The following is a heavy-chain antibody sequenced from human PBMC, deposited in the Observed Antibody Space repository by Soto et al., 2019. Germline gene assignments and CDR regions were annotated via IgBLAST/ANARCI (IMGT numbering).Heavy chain of an antibody. CDR1: GFTFSGSA. V-gene: IGHV3-73*01. CDR2: IRSKANSYAT. J-gene: IGHJ6*02. Sequence: QPGGSLRLSCAASGFTFSGSAMRWVRQASGKGLEWVGRIRSKANSYATAYAASVKGRFTISRDDSKNTAYLQMNSLKTEDTAVYYCTRRGYSSLGYYYYGMDVWGQGTTVTVSS. D-gene: IGHD6-6*01. CDR3: TRRGYSSLGYYYYGMDV.